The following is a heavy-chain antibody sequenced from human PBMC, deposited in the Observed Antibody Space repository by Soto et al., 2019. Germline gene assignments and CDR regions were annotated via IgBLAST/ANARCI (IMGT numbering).Heavy chain of an antibody. CDR3: AREQGYFWSGSDYYYMDV. Sequence: PGGSLRLSCAASGFTFSTYSMNWVRQAPGKGLEWVSYISSGSSTIYYADSVKGRFTISRDNAKNSLYLQMNSLRAEDTAVYYCAREQGYFWSGSDYYYMDVWGKGTTVTVSS. CDR2: ISSGSSTI. CDR1: GFTFSTYS. V-gene: IGHV3-48*04. D-gene: IGHD3-3*01. J-gene: IGHJ6*03.